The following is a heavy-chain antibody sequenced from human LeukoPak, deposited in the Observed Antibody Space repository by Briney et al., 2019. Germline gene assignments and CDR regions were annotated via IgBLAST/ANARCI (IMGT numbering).Heavy chain of an antibody. CDR1: GGSITNYY. CDR3: TREPLP. V-gene: IGHV4-4*07. J-gene: IGHJ4*02. CDR2: IYTGGSA. Sequence: SENLSLTCTVSGGSITNYYWSWIRQPAGKGLEWIARIYTGGSASYNPSLKGRVTMSTDTSRNQVSLKLTSVTAADTAVYYCTREPLPWGQGTLVTVSS.